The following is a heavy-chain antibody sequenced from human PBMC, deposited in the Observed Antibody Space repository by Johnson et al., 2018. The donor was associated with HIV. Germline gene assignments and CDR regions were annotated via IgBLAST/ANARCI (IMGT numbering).Heavy chain of an antibody. V-gene: IGHV3-30*19. CDR1: GFTFSSYG. D-gene: IGHD2-2*01. Sequence: VQLVESGGGVVQPGWSLRLSCAASGFTFSSYGMHWVRQAPGKGLEWVAVISSDGNNKYYADSVKGRFTVSRDKSKNTLYLQMNSLRAADTAVYYCARPGIVILPAGVFDIWGPGTMVTVSS. CDR3: ARPGIVILPAGVFDI. J-gene: IGHJ3*02. CDR2: ISSDGNNK.